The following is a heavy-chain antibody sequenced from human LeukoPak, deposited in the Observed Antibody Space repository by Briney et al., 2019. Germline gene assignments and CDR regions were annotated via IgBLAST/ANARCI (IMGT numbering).Heavy chain of an antibody. CDR2: ISSSSSYI. J-gene: IGHJ4*02. D-gene: IGHD1-26*01. CDR3: ARGTQRRIVGATKGGDY. CDR1: GFTFSSYS. V-gene: IGHV3-21*01. Sequence: GGSLRLSCAASGFTFSSYSMNWVRQAPGKGLEWVSSISSSSSYIYYADSVKGRFTISRDNAKNSLYLQMNSLRAEDTAVYYCARGTQRRIVGATKGGDYWGQGTLVTVSS.